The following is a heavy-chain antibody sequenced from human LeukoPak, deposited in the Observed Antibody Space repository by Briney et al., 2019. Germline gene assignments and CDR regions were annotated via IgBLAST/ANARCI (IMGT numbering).Heavy chain of an antibody. CDR1: GFTFSSYA. J-gene: IGHJ6*02. V-gene: IGHV3-23*01. CDR3: AKDTTQGLYGDYYYGMAV. Sequence: PGGSLTLSCAASGFTFSSYAMSWVRQAPGEGLEWVSAISGSGGSTYYADSVKGRFTISRDNSKNTLYLQMNSLRAEDTAVYYCAKDTTQGLYGDYYYGMAVWGQGTTVTPSS. D-gene: IGHD4-17*01. CDR2: ISGSGGST.